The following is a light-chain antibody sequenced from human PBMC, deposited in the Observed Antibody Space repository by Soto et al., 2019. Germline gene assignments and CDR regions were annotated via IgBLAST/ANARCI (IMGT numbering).Light chain of an antibody. CDR3: QQYNNWPPLT. Sequence: TLSVSPGERATLSCRASQSVSSNLAWYQQKPGQAPRLLIYGASTRATGIPARFSGSGSGTEFTLTISSLQSEDFAVYYCQQYNNWPPLTFGGGTKVDIK. CDR1: QSVSSN. CDR2: GAS. J-gene: IGKJ4*01. V-gene: IGKV3D-15*01.